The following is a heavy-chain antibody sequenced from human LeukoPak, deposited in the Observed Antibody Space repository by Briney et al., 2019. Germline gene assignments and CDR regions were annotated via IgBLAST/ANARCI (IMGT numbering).Heavy chain of an antibody. Sequence: GGSLRLSCAASGFTFISYWMHWVRHAPGKGLVWVSRINGYGSSTDFADSVKGRFTISRDNAKNTLYLQMNSLRAEDTAVHYCARDAPGNTALDYWGQGTLVTVSS. CDR2: INGYGSST. V-gene: IGHV3-74*01. J-gene: IGHJ4*02. D-gene: IGHD5-18*01. CDR3: ARDAPGNTALDY. CDR1: GFTFISYW.